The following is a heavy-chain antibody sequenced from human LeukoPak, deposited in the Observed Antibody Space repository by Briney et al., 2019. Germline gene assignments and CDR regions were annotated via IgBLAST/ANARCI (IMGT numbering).Heavy chain of an antibody. CDR1: GGSISSSSYY. Sequence: SETLSLTCTVSGGSISSSSYYWGWIRQPPGKGLEWIGSSYYSGSTYYNPSRKSRVTISVDTSKNQFSLKLSSVTAADTAVYYCASSPFDYDFWSGYYLNYYYYYMDVWGKGTTVTVSS. V-gene: IGHV4-39*07. D-gene: IGHD3-3*01. CDR3: ASSPFDYDFWSGYYLNYYYYYMDV. CDR2: SYYSGST. J-gene: IGHJ6*03.